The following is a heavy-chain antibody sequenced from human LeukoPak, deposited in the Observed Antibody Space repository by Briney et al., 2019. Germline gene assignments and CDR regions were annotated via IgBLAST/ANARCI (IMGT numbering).Heavy chain of an antibody. CDR2: ISTSSSTI. CDR3: ARDPTCDC. V-gene: IGHV3-48*04. Sequence: PGGSLRLSCAASGFTFSSYTMNWVRQAPGKGLEWLSYISTSSSTIYYAVSVKGRFATSRDNAKNSLYLQMNSLRAEDTAVYYCARDPTCDCWGQGTLVTVSS. J-gene: IGHJ4*02. CDR1: GFTFSSYT.